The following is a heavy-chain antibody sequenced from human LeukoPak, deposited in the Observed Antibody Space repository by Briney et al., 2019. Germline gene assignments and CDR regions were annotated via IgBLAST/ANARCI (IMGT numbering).Heavy chain of an antibody. V-gene: IGHV3-30-3*01. Sequence: GRSLRLSCAASGFTFSSYAMHWVRQVPGKGLEWVAVISYDGSNKYYADSVKGRFTISRDNSKNTLYLQMNSLRAEDTAVYYCARAREGLDYWGQGTLVTVSS. CDR3: ARAREGLDY. CDR2: ISYDGSNK. J-gene: IGHJ4*02. CDR1: GFTFSSYA. D-gene: IGHD6-6*01.